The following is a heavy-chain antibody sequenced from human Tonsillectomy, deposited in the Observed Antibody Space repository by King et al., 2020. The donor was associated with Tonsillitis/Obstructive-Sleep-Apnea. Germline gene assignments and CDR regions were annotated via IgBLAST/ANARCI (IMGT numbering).Heavy chain of an antibody. J-gene: IGHJ6*02. CDR2: ITRFNGNT. D-gene: IGHD3-10*01. CDR3: ATCTFDSGPGCGMDV. V-gene: IGHV1-45*02. CDR1: ANTFTNHY. Sequence: QLVQSGAEVKKTGSSVKVSCKASANTFTNHYLQQAPEQGLEGMGWITRFNGNTSNAQKFQYRVTITRDRSVRTAYMELISLTTEDTAVYYCATCTFDSGPGCGMDVWGQGTTVTVSS.